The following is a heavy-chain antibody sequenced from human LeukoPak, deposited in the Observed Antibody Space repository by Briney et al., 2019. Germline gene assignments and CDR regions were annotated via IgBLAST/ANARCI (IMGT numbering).Heavy chain of an antibody. J-gene: IGHJ4*02. CDR3: AREGGGEPE. V-gene: IGHV1-18*01. CDR1: GGTFSRSA. Sequence: ASVKVPCKASGGTFSRSAISWVRQAPGQGLEWMGWISAYNGNTNYAQKLQGRVTMTTDTSTSTAYMELRSLRSDDTAVYYCAREGGGEPEWGQGTLVTVSS. CDR2: ISAYNGNT. D-gene: IGHD2-21*01.